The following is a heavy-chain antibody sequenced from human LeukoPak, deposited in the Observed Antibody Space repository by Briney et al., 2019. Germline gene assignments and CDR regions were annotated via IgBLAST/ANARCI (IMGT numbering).Heavy chain of an antibody. J-gene: IGHJ4*02. Sequence: GGSLRLSCAASGFTFSSYSMNWVRQAPGKGLEWVSYISSSRSTIYYADSVKGRFTISRDNAKNSLYLQMNSLRAEDTAVYYCARSPHYEFSSGWSRGDYFDYWGQGTLVTVSS. CDR1: GFTFSSYS. V-gene: IGHV3-48*01. D-gene: IGHD6-19*01. CDR3: ARSPHYEFSSGWSRGDYFDY. CDR2: ISSSRSTI.